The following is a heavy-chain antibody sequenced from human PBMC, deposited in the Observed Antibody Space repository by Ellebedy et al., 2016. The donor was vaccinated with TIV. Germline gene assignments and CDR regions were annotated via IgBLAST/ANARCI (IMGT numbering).Heavy chain of an antibody. CDR1: GFTFSSYA. CDR2: ISHDGSKQ. Sequence: GESLKISCVGSGFTFSSYAMHWVRQAPGKGLEWEAVISHDGSKQFYADSVKGRFTISRDNGKNSLYLEMNSLRPDDTAVYYCTRAEALVVVGAYDHWGQGTLVTVSS. J-gene: IGHJ5*02. CDR3: TRAEALVVVGAYDH. V-gene: IGHV3-30-3*01. D-gene: IGHD2-15*01.